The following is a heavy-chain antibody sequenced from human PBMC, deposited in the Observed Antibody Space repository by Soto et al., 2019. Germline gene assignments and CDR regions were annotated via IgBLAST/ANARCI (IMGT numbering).Heavy chain of an antibody. J-gene: IGHJ5*02. Sequence: GGSLRLSCAASGFTFSNAWMNWVRQAPGKGLEWVGRIKSKTDGGTTDYAGPVKGRFTISRDDSKNTLYLQMNSLKTEDTAVYYCTTDLRWHIVVVTANWFDPWGQGTLVTVSS. CDR1: GFTFSNAW. CDR2: IKSKTDGGTT. V-gene: IGHV3-15*07. CDR3: TTDLRWHIVVVTANWFDP. D-gene: IGHD2-21*02.